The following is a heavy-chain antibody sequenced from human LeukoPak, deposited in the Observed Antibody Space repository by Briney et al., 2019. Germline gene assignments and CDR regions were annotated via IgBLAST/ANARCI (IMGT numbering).Heavy chain of an antibody. J-gene: IGHJ6*02. CDR1: GFTFSTYG. CDR3: ARAMEKYYYYGMGV. Sequence: GGSLRLSCVVSGFTFSTYGMHWVRQAPGKGLEWVAVLSYDGIYKLYADSVKGRFTISSDSSKNTLYLQMDSLRAEDTAVYYCARAMEKYYYYGMGVWGQGTTVTVS. V-gene: IGHV3-30*03. D-gene: IGHD3-16*01. CDR2: LSYDGIYK.